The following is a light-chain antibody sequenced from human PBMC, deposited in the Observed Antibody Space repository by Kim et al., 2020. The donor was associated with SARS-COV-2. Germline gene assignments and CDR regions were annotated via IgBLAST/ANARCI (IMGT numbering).Light chain of an antibody. CDR3: QKYDPPRT. J-gene: IGKJ1*01. Sequence: VLTQSPGTLSLSPGERATLSCRASQVVSSTYLAWYQQKPGQAPRLLMSDASTRATGIPDRFSGSGSETDFTLTISRLEPEDFAVYYCQKYDPPRTFGPGTKVDIK. CDR1: QVVSSTY. CDR2: DAS. V-gene: IGKV3-20*01.